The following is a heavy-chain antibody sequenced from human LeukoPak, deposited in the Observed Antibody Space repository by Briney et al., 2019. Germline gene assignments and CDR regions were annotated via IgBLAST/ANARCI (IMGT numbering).Heavy chain of an antibody. D-gene: IGHD3-10*01. CDR1: GYTFTSYY. J-gene: IGHJ4*02. V-gene: IGHV1-46*01. CDR2: ISPSGGST. Sequence: GASVKVSCKASGYTFTSYYMHWVRQAPGQGLEWMGIISPSGGSTSYAQKFQGRVTMTRDTSTSTVYMELSSLRSEDTAVYYCARSYYGSGTYYPFDYWGQGTLVTVSS. CDR3: ARSYYGSGTYYPFDY.